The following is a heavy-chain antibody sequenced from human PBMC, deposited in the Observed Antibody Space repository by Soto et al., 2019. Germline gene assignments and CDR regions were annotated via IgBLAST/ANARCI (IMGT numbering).Heavy chain of an antibody. D-gene: IGHD1-26*01. V-gene: IGHV3-30*18. CDR1: GFSFSSYE. J-gene: IGHJ4*02. CDR3: AKSARSGNYYFDY. CDR2: VSYDGSSK. Sequence: QVQLVESGGGVVQPGRSLRLSCAASGFSFSSYETHWVRQAPGKGLHWVAAVSYDGSSKYYADSVRGRFTISRDNSKNTLYLQMNSLRAEDTAVYFCAKSARSGNYYFDYWGQGTLVTVSS.